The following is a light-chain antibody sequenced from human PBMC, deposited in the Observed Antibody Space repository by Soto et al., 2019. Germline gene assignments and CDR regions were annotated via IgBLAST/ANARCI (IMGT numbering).Light chain of an antibody. CDR1: SSDVGGYNY. V-gene: IGLV2-14*01. CDR3: SSYTSATTYV. CDR2: EVS. Sequence: QSVLTQPASVSGSPGQSITISCTGTSSDVGGYNYVSWYQHRPGKAPKLMIHEVSDRPSGISNRFSGSKSGNTASLTISGLQAEDEADYYCSSYTSATTYVFGTGTKVTVL. J-gene: IGLJ1*01.